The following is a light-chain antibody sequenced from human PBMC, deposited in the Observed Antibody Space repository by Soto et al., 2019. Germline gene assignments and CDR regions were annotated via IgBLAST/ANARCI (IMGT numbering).Light chain of an antibody. CDR1: QTISIY. CDR2: AAS. CDR3: QQSYTTPGGVP. Sequence: DIQMTQSPSSLAASVGDRVTITCRASQTISIYFNWYQQKPGKAPKLLIYAASSLQSGAPSRFSGSGSGTDFTLTISSLQPEDFATYSCQQSYTTPGGVPFGQGTRLEIK. V-gene: IGKV1-39*01. J-gene: IGKJ5*01.